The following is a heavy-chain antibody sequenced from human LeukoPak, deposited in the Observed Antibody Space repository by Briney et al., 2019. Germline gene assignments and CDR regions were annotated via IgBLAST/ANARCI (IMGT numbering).Heavy chain of an antibody. D-gene: IGHD2-8*02. Sequence: GGSPRLSCAASGLTFSSYAMSWVRQAPGKGLEWVSAISGSGGSTYYADSVKGRFTISRDNPKNSVYLQMNSLRVEDTGVYYCARVRTGWYIDLWGRGTLVTVST. V-gene: IGHV3-23*01. CDR2: ISGSGGST. CDR1: GLTFSSYA. CDR3: ARVRTGWYIDL. J-gene: IGHJ2*01.